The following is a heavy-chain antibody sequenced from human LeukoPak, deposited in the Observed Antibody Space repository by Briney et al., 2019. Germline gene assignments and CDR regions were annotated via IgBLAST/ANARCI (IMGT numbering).Heavy chain of an antibody. Sequence: SETLSLTCTVSGGSISSGSYYWGWIRQPPGKGPEWIGSIYYSGSTYYNPSLKSRVTISVDTSKNQFSLKLSSVTAADTAVYYCARHGAVADPYYFDYWGQGTLVTVSS. CDR1: GGSISSGSYY. CDR3: ARHGAVADPYYFDY. CDR2: IYYSGST. V-gene: IGHV4-39*01. J-gene: IGHJ4*02. D-gene: IGHD6-19*01.